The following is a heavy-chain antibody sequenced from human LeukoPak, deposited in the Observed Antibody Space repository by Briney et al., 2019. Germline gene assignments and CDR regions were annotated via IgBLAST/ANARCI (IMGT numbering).Heavy chain of an antibody. V-gene: IGHV1-69*01. CDR2: IIPIFGTA. J-gene: IGHJ4*02. Sequence: GSSVKVSYKASGGTFSSYAISWVRQAPGQGLEWMGGIIPIFGTANYAQKFQGRVTITADESTSTAYMELSSLRSEDTAVYYCARLKSGGYYDSSDHSDYWGQGTLVTVSS. CDR1: GGTFSSYA. D-gene: IGHD3-22*01. CDR3: ARLKSGGYYDSSDHSDY.